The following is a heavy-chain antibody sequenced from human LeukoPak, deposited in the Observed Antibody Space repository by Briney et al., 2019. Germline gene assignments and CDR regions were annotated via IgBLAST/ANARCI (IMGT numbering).Heavy chain of an antibody. CDR3: ARLHLYYDILTPRYFDL. CDR1: GGSISNYY. D-gene: IGHD3-9*01. Sequence: PSETLSLTCTVSGGSISNYYWSWIRQPAGKGLEWIGRIYTSGNTNYNPSLKSRVSISVDTSKNQFSLKFSSVTAADTAVYFCARLHLYYDILTPRYFDLWGRGTLVTVSS. CDR2: IYTSGNT. J-gene: IGHJ2*01. V-gene: IGHV4-4*07.